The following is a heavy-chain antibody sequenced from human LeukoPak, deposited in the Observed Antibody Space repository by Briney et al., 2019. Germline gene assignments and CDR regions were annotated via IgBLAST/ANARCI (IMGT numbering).Heavy chain of an antibody. J-gene: IGHJ4*02. V-gene: IGHV4-39*01. CDR3: ARLRGAMTPVTSDFDY. CDR1: GGSISGNSYY. Sequence: SETLSLTCTVSGGSISGNSYYWAWIRQPPGKGLEWIGSGFYSGSAYYSPSLKSRVTISVDTSKNQFSLNLSSVTAADTAVYYCARLRGAMTPVTSDFDYWGQGTLVTVSS. D-gene: IGHD4-17*01. CDR2: GFYSGSA.